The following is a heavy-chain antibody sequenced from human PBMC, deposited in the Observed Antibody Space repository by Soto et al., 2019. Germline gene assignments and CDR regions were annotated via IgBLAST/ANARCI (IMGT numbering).Heavy chain of an antibody. V-gene: IGHV6-1*01. D-gene: IGHD1-7*01. Sequence: LQTDSRTCASSGVSVSSNRGAWNWNRQYLSRGLEWLARTYYRSRWYNDYAVSVRSRITVNPDTSKNQFSLQLTSVTPEDTAVYYGAGTTPHQWYYMAVWGKGTTVTVSS. CDR2: TYYRSRWYN. CDR3: AGTTPHQWYYMAV. CDR1: GVSVSSNRGA. J-gene: IGHJ6*03.